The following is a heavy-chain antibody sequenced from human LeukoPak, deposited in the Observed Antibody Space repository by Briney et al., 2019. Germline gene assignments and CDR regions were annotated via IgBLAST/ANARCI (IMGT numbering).Heavy chain of an antibody. CDR2: IRYDGSNK. D-gene: IGHD6-19*01. Sequence: PGGSLRLSCAASGFTFSSYGMHWVRQAPGKGLEWVAFIRYDGSNKYYADSVKGRFTISRDNSKNTLYLQMNSLRAEDTAVYYCAKSRTDLSSGWGVFDYWGQGTLVTVSS. CDR3: AKSRTDLSSGWGVFDY. CDR1: GFTFSSYG. V-gene: IGHV3-30*02. J-gene: IGHJ4*02.